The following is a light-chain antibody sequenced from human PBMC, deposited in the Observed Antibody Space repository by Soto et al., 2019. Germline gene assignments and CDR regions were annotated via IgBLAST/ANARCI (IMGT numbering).Light chain of an antibody. Sequence: QSALTQPASVSGSPGQSITISCTGTSSDVGGYNFVSWYQQYPGKAPKLMIYEVSNRPSGVSNRFPGSKSGNTASLTISGLQAEDEADYYCSSYTSSSPHRVFGTGTKLTVL. CDR3: SSYTSSSPHRV. CDR2: EVS. J-gene: IGLJ1*01. V-gene: IGLV2-14*01. CDR1: SSDVGGYNF.